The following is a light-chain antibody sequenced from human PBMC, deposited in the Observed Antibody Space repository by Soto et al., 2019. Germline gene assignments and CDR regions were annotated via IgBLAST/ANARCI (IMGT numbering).Light chain of an antibody. CDR1: QSVGSN. V-gene: IGKV3-20*01. J-gene: IGKJ1*01. CDR3: QRFGTSPPWT. CDR2: GAS. Sequence: EIVMTQSPDTLSVSPGERATLSCRASQSVGSNLAWYQQKPGQAPRLLIYGASTRATGIPDRFSGSGSGTDFTLTITRLEPEDFAVYYCQRFGTSPPWTFGQGTKVDIK.